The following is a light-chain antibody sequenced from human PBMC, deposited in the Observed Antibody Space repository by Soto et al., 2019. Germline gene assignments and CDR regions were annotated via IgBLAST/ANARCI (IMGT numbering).Light chain of an antibody. CDR2: SAF. CDR1: RDTSTN. J-gene: IGKJ4*01. CDR3: QHLNSYPPT. Sequence: DIQLTQSPSFLSASVGDRVTITCRASRDTSTNLAWYQQKPGKAPKLLIYSAFTLQSGVPSRFSGSGSGTEFTLTISSLQPVDFATYYCQHLNSYPPTFGGGTKVEIK. V-gene: IGKV1-9*01.